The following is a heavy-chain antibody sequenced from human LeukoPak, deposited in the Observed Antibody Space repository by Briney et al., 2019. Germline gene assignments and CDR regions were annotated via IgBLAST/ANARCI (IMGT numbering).Heavy chain of an antibody. CDR3: AKGSAVSRPYYFDS. CDR1: GFTFSSYW. J-gene: IGHJ4*02. V-gene: IGHV3-7*03. D-gene: IGHD6-13*01. Sequence: GGSLRLSCAASGFTFSSYWMSWVRQAPGKGLEWVANIKQDGGEKYYVDSVKGRFTISRDNSNNTLYLQMNSLRAEDTAAYYCAKGSAVSRPYYFDSWGQGTLVTVSS. CDR2: IKQDGGEK.